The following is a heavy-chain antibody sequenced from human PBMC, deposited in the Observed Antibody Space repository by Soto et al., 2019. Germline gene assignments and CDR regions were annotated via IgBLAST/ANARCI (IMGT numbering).Heavy chain of an antibody. D-gene: IGHD6-6*01. CDR1: SGSISSTIYS. V-gene: IGHV4-39*02. CDR3: ARDRIIAARPLDY. J-gene: IGHJ4*02. Sequence: PSETLSLTCTVSSGSISSTIYSWDWIRQPPGKGLEWIGSIFYSGSTYYNPSLKSRVTISVDTSKNQFSLTLTSVTAADTAVYYCARDRIIAARPLDYWAREPWSPSPQ. CDR2: IFYSGST.